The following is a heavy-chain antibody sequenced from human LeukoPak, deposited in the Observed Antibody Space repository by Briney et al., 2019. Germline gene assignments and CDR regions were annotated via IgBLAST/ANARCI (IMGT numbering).Heavy chain of an antibody. CDR3: ARGARFFGSGSYDY. J-gene: IGHJ4*02. CDR1: GFPFSGYE. Sequence: GGSLTLSCAASGFPFSGYEMNWVRQAPGKGPVWIAYISSNGNEVHCDMSVKGRFTISRDNAMNSVDLQMNTLRNEDTGTYYCARGARFFGSGSYDYWGQGTLVIVSS. D-gene: IGHD3-10*01. V-gene: IGHV3-48*03. CDR2: ISSNGNEV.